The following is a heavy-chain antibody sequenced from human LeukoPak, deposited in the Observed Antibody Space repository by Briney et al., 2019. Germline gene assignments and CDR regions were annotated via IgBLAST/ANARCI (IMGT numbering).Heavy chain of an antibody. CDR2: IYYSGST. J-gene: IGHJ3*02. V-gene: IGHV4-59*01. CDR3: ARRNGKAFDI. Sequence: SETLSLTCAVSGGSISSYYWSWIRQPPGKGLEWIGYIYYSGSTNYNPSLKSRVTISVDTSKNQFSLKLSSVTAADTAVYYCARRNGKAFDIWGQGTMVTVSS. D-gene: IGHD1-14*01. CDR1: GGSISSYY.